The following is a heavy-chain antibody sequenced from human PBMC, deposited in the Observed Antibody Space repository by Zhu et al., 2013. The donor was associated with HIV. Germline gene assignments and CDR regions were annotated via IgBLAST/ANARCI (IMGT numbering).Heavy chain of an antibody. J-gene: IGHJ4*02. CDR2: ISAYNGNT. D-gene: IGHD2-8*01. V-gene: IGHV1-18*01. CDR1: GYTFTSYG. CDR3: ARGAQGYCTNGVCYTDY. Sequence: QVQLVQSGAEVRKPGASVKVSCKASGYTFTSYGISWVRQAPGRGLEWMGWISAYNGNTNYAQKLRGRVTMTTDTSTSTAYMELRSLRSDDTAVYYCARGAQGYCTNGVCYTDYWGQGTLVTVSS.